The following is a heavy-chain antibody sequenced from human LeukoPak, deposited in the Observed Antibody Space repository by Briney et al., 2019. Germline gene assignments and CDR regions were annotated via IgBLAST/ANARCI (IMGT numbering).Heavy chain of an antibody. D-gene: IGHD4-17*01. CDR2: ISGSGGST. V-gene: IGHV3-23*01. CDR1: GFTFSNYA. Sequence: GGSLRLSCAASGFTFSNYAMTWVRQAPGKGLEWVSHISGSGGSTYYADSVKGRFTISRDNSKNTLYQQMNSLRAEDTAVYYCAKDRSGDYGAGDYDYWGQGTLVTVSS. J-gene: IGHJ4*02. CDR3: AKDRSGDYGAGDYDY.